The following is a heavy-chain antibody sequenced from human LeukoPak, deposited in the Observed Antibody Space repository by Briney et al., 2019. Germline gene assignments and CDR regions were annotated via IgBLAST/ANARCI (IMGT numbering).Heavy chain of an antibody. V-gene: IGHV4-59*01. Sequence: PSETLSLTCTVSGGSISSYYWSWIRQPPGKGLEWIGYIYYSGSTNYNPSLKSRVTISVDTSKNQFSLKLSSVTAADTAVYYCARELGYSSSQRNGAFDIWGQGTMVTVSS. D-gene: IGHD6-13*01. J-gene: IGHJ3*02. CDR3: ARELGYSSSQRNGAFDI. CDR2: IYYSGST. CDR1: GGSISSYY.